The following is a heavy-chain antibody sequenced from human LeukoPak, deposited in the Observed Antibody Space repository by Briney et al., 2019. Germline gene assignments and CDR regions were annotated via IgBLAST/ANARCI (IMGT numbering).Heavy chain of an antibody. Sequence: ASVKVSCKASGYTITSYYMHWVRQAPGQGLEWMGIINPSGGSTSYAQKFQGRVTMTRDTSTSTVYMELSSLRSEDTAVYCCGRDLWGSGSYLGYWGQGTLVTVSS. D-gene: IGHD1-26*01. CDR1: GYTITSYY. V-gene: IGHV1-46*03. CDR3: GRDLWGSGSYLGY. J-gene: IGHJ4*02. CDR2: INPSGGST.